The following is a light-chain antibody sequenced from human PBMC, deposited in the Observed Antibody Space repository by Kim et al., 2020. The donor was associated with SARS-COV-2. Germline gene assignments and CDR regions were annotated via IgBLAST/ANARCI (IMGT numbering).Light chain of an antibody. V-gene: IGLV3-21*04. Sequence: PGKPGWITCGGSNIGFKSVHRSQAKPGQAPVMVIYYDSDRPSGIPERFSGSNSGNTATLTISRVEAGDEADYYCQVWDSSSDHVVFGGGTQLTVL. CDR2: YDS. J-gene: IGLJ2*01. CDR3: QVWDSSSDHVV. CDR1: NIGFKS.